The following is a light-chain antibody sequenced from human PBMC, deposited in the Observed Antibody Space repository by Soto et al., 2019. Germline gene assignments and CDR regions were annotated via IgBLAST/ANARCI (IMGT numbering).Light chain of an antibody. CDR1: QRVSNNY. V-gene: IGKV3-20*01. J-gene: IGKJ1*01. CDR2: GAS. CDR3: QQYGSSGT. Sequence: EIVLTQSPGTLSLSPGERATLSCRASQRVSNNYLAWYQQKPGQAPRLLIYGASNRATGIPDRFSCSGSGTDFTLTISRLEPEDFAVYYCQQYGSSGTFGQGTKVDIK.